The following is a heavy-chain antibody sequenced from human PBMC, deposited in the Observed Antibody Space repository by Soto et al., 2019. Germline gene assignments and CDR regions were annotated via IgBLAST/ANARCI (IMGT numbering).Heavy chain of an antibody. D-gene: IGHD3-10*01. CDR2: IAPHRGRT. V-gene: IGHV1-18*04. Sequence: QVRLVQSGPEVKKPGASVRVSCMTSGYAFTSYGVNWVRQVPGQGLEWMGWIAPHRGRTTYLPNFQGRVTITADPTTNTAYMELTSLSSDDTGIYFCARAATGSYHSAYWGQGTVVTVSA. CDR3: ARAATGSYHSAY. J-gene: IGHJ4*02. CDR1: GYAFTSYG.